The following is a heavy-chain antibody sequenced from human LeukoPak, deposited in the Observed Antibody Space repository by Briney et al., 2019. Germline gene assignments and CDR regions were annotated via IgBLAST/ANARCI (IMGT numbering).Heavy chain of an antibody. D-gene: IGHD3-10*01. V-gene: IGHV1-18*04. CDR3: ARDQGITMVRGVIIHEYFQH. J-gene: IGHJ1*01. CDR2: ISAYNGNT. Sequence: AASVKVSCKASGYTFTSDGISWVRQAPGQGLEWMGWISAYNGNTNYAQKLQGRVTMTTDTSTSTAYMELRSLRSDDTAVYYCARDQGITMVRGVIIHEYFQHWGQGTLVTVSS. CDR1: GYTFTSDG.